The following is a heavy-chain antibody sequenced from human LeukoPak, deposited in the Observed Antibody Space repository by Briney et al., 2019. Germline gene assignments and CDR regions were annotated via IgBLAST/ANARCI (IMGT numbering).Heavy chain of an antibody. CDR3: ARGHYDVLAASYKWTPDY. CDR1: GFTFNTFN. D-gene: IGHD3-9*01. J-gene: IGHJ4*02. V-gene: IGHV3-21*01. Sequence: GGSLRLSCAASGFTFNTFNMNWVRQAPGKGLEWVSSITSGGDYIYYADSVKGRFTTSRDNAKNSMSLQLNSLRVEDTAVYYCARGHYDVLAASYKWTPDYWGQGTLVTVSS. CDR2: ITSGGDYI.